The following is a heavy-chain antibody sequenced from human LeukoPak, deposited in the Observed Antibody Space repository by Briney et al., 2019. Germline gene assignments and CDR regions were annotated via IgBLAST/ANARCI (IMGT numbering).Heavy chain of an antibody. V-gene: IGHV1-8*01. D-gene: IGHD6-13*01. Sequence: ASVKASCTASGYTFTSYDINWVRQATGQGLEWMGWMNPNSGNTGYAQKFQGRVTMTRNTSISTAYMELSSLRSEDTAVYYCARDHSSSWYGVYYYGMDVWGQGTTVTVSS. CDR1: GYTFTSYD. J-gene: IGHJ6*02. CDR3: ARDHSSSWYGVYYYGMDV. CDR2: MNPNSGNT.